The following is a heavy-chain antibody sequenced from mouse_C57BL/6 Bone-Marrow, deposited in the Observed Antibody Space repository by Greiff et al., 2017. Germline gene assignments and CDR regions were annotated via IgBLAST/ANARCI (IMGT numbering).Heavy chain of an antibody. CDR1: GFNIKDDY. CDR2: IDPENGDT. J-gene: IGHJ2*01. Sequence: EVQLMESGAELVRPGASVKLSCTASGFNIKDDYMHWVKQRPEQGLEWIGWIDPENGDTEYASKFQGKATITADTSSNTAYLQLSSLTSEDTAVYYCTFITTVPGDYWGQGTTLTVSS. CDR3: TFITTVPGDY. V-gene: IGHV14-4*01. D-gene: IGHD1-1*01.